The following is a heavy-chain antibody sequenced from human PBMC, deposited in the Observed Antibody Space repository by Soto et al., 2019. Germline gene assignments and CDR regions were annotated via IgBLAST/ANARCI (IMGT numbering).Heavy chain of an antibody. J-gene: IGHJ6*02. CDR3: ARDRHCSSTSCSPYYYYGMDV. D-gene: IGHD2-2*01. V-gene: IGHV1-69*01. CDR1: GGTFSSYA. CDR2: IIPIFGTA. Sequence: QVQLVQSGAEVKKPGSSVKVSCKASGGTFSSYAISWVRQAPGQGLEWMGGIIPIFGTANYAQKFQGRVTITADESTSTAYMELSSLRSDDTAVYYCARDRHCSSTSCSPYYYYGMDVWGQGTTVTVSS.